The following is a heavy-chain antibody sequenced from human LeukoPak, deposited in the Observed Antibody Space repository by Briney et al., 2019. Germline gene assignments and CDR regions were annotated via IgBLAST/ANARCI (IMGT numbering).Heavy chain of an antibody. D-gene: IGHD6-6*01. CDR3: ARDVRRSSSSANSYYYYMDV. CDR1: DGSISNYY. J-gene: IGHJ6*03. CDR2: IYTSGTT. Sequence: PSETLSLTCTVSDGSISNYYWSWIRQPAGKGLEWIGRIYTSGTTNYNPSLKSRVTMSVDTSKNHFSLNLDSVTAADTAVYYCARDVRRSSSSANSYYYYMDVWGKGTTVTVPS. V-gene: IGHV4-4*07.